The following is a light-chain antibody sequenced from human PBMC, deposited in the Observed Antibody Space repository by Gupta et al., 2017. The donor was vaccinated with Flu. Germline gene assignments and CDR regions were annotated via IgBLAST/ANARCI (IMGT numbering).Light chain of an antibody. V-gene: IGKV1-9*01. J-gene: IGKJ3*01. Sequence: DIQLTQSPSFLSASVGDRVTITCRASQGISSYLAWYQQKPGKAPKLLIYAASTLQSGVPSRFSGSGYGTEFTLTISSRQPEDFATYYCQQLNSYPLLTFGHGTKVDIK. CDR2: AAS. CDR3: QQLNSYPLLT. CDR1: QGISSY.